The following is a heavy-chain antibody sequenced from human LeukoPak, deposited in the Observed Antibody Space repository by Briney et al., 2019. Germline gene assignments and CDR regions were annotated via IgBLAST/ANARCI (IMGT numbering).Heavy chain of an antibody. CDR2: ISSSSSYI. D-gene: IGHD3-22*01. V-gene: IGHV3-21*04. J-gene: IGHJ4*02. CDR3: ARENYYDSSGYYLDY. CDR1: GFTFSSYS. Sequence: GGSLRLSCAASGFTFSSYSMNWVRQAPGKGLEWVSSISSSSSYIYYADSVKGRFTISRDNAKNSLYLQMNSPRAEDTAVYYCARENYYDSSGYYLDYWGQGTLVTVSS.